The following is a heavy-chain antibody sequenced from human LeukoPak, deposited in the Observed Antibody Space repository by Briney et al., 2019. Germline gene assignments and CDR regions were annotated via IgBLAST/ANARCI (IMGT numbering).Heavy chain of an antibody. CDR3: ARVGILRFPSNWFDP. CDR1: GASISSYY. D-gene: IGHD3-3*01. J-gene: IGHJ5*02. V-gene: IGHV4-59*01. CDR2: FYYSGST. Sequence: SETLSLTCTVSGASISSYYWSWIRQPPGKGLEWIGYFYYSGSTRYNPSLKSRVTISVDTSKNQFSLKLSSVTAADTAVYYCARVGILRFPSNWFDPWGQGTLVTVSS.